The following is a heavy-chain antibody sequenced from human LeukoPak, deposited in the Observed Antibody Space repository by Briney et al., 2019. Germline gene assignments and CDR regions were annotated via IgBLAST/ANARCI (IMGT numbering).Heavy chain of an antibody. D-gene: IGHD1-7*01. Sequence: PSEILSLTCTVSGYSISSGYYWDWIRQPPGKGLEWIGSIYHSGSTYYNPSLKSRVTISVDTSKNQFSLKLSSVTAADTAVYYCARDRGNSWEGLYYLDYWGQGTLVTVSS. V-gene: IGHV4-38-2*02. CDR1: GYSISSGYY. CDR2: IYHSGST. J-gene: IGHJ4*02. CDR3: ARDRGNSWEGLYYLDY.